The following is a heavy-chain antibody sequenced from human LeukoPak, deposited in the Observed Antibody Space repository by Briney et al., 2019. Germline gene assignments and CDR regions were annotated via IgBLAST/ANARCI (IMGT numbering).Heavy chain of an antibody. Sequence: PGGPCRPPSAGSQVTFSRDGMLWRRQSPCKGPVCLAVRSYDGSNKYYADSVKGRFTISRDNSKNTVYLQMNSLRAEDTAVYYCAKEDGSGSSVFLDAFDIWGQGTMVTVSS. J-gene: IGHJ3*02. CDR1: QVTFSRDG. CDR3: AKEDGSGSSVFLDAFDI. CDR2: RSYDGSNK. D-gene: IGHD3-10*01. V-gene: IGHV3-30*18.